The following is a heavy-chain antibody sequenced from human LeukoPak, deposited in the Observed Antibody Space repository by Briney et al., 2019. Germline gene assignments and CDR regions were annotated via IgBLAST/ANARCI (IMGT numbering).Heavy chain of an antibody. CDR2: IYYSGST. CDR1: GASISSYY. J-gene: IGHJ2*01. Sequence: SETLSLTCTVSGASISSYYWSWIRQPPGKGLEWIGYIYYSGSTNYNPSLKSRVTISLDTSKNQFSLKLSSVTAADTAVYYCARLDIVVVTEYWYFDLWGRGTLVTVSS. D-gene: IGHD2-21*02. V-gene: IGHV4-59*08. CDR3: ARLDIVVVTEYWYFDL.